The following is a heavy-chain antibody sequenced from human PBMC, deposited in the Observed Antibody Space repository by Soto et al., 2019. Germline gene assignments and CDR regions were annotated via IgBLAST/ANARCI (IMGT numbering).Heavy chain of an antibody. Sequence: PGGSLRLSCAASGFTFSSYGMHWVRQAPGKGLEWVAVIWYDGSNKYYADSVKGRFTISRDNSKNTLYLQMNSLRAEDTAVYYCARDYGRLVRYYFDYWGQGTLVTVSS. CDR1: GFTFSSYG. CDR2: IWYDGSNK. CDR3: ARDYGRLVRYYFDY. V-gene: IGHV3-33*01. J-gene: IGHJ4*02. D-gene: IGHD6-19*01.